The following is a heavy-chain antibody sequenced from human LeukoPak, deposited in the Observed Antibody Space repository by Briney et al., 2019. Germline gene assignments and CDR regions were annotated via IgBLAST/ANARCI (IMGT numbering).Heavy chain of an antibody. J-gene: IGHJ4*02. CDR1: GYTFTTYA. CDR2: INAGNGNA. D-gene: IGHD6-13*01. Sequence: ASVKVSCKASGYTFTTYAMHWVRQAPGQRLEWMGWINAGNGNAKYSQKFQARVTITRDTSASTAYMELSSLRSEDTAVYYCARDPIGSRWPYYFDYWGQGTLVTVSS. CDR3: ARDPIGSRWPYYFDY. V-gene: IGHV1-3*01.